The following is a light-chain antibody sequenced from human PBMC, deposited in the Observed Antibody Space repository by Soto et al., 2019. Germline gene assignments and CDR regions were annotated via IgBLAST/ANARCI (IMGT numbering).Light chain of an antibody. CDR3: QQYNSYPYT. Sequence: DIQMTQSPSTLSASVGDRVTITCRASQSISSWLVWYQQKPGKAPKLLIYDASSLESGVPSRFSGSGSGPEFTLTISSLQPDDFATYYCQQYNSYPYTFGQGTKLEIK. J-gene: IGKJ2*01. CDR2: DAS. CDR1: QSISSW. V-gene: IGKV1-5*01.